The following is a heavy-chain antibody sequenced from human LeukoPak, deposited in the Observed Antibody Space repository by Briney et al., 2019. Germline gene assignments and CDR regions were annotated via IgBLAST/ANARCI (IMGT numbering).Heavy chain of an antibody. D-gene: IGHD1-26*01. V-gene: IGHV4-39*07. CDR2: VYYSGST. CDR1: GGSVSTIDYY. J-gene: IGHJ5*02. Sequence: SETLSLTCTVSGGSVSTIDYYWGWIRQPPGKGLEWIGSVYYSGSTYYNAPLKSRVTISVDTSKNQFSLKLSSVTAADTAVYYCASASGGSYWTSWFDPWGQGTLVTVSS. CDR3: ASASGGSYWTSWFDP.